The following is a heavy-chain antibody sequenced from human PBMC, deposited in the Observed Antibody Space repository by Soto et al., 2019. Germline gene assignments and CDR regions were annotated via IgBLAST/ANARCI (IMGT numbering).Heavy chain of an antibody. CDR3: AKFEGHPLEYWYLDF. CDR1: GFTFSAYA. V-gene: IGHV3-23*01. D-gene: IGHD1-1*01. CDR2: IHGGGGGK. J-gene: IGHJ2*01. Sequence: EVQLLESGGGLVQPGGSLRLSCAASGFTFSAYAMSWVRQAPGKGLEWVSTIHGGGGGKHYADSVKGRFTISRDDSKDTVYAQMNSLRAEDTAVYYCAKFEGHPLEYWYLDFWGRGTLVNVSS.